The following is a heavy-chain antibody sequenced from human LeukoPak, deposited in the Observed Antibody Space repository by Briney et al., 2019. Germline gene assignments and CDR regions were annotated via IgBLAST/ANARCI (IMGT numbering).Heavy chain of an antibody. J-gene: IGHJ4*02. CDR3: TRGGRIVVVPTAVGH. CDR1: GGSISSYY. CDR2: IYTSGST. V-gene: IGHV4-4*07. D-gene: IGHD2-2*01. Sequence: SETLSLTCTVSGGSISSYYWSWIRQPAGKGLEWIGRIYTSGSTNYNPSLKSRVTISVDTSKNQFSLKLSSVTAADTAVYYCTRGGRIVVVPTAVGHWGQGTLVTVSS.